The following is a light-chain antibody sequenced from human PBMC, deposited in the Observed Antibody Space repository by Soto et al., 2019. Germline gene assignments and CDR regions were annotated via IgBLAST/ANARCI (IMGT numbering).Light chain of an antibody. CDR1: KLGDKY. CDR2: QDS. CDR3: QAWDSSHVV. V-gene: IGLV3-1*01. Sequence: SYELTQPPSLSVSPGQTASITCSGDKLGDKYACWYQQKPGQSPVLVIYQDSKRPSGIPERFSGSNSGNTATLTISGTQAMDEADYYCQAWDSSHVVFGGGTKLTVL. J-gene: IGLJ2*01.